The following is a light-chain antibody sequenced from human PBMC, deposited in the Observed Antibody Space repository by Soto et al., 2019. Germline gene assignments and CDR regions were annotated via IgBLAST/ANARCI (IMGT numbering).Light chain of an antibody. CDR1: SSDVGGYNY. CDR3: SSYTTSSTVV. J-gene: IGLJ2*01. Sequence: QSALTQPASVSGSPGQSITISCTGTSSDVGGYNYVSWFHQHPGKAPNLMIYDVYRRPSGVSYRFSGSKSGNTASLTISGLQAEDEADYYCSSYTTSSTVVFGGGTKLTVL. CDR2: DVY. V-gene: IGLV2-14*01.